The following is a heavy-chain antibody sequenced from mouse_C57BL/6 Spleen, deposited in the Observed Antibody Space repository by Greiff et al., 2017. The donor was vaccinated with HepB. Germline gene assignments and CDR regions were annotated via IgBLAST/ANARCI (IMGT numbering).Heavy chain of an antibody. CDR1: GYTFTDHT. CDR3: AREGDYYGSGYYFDY. D-gene: IGHD1-1*01. Sequence: QVQLQQSDAELVKPGASVKISCKVSGYTFTDHTIHWMKQRPEQGLEWIGYIYPRDGSTKYNEKFKGKATLTADKSSSTAYMQLNSLTSEDSAVYFCAREGDYYGSGYYFDYWGQGTTLTVSS. J-gene: IGHJ2*01. V-gene: IGHV1-78*01. CDR2: IYPRDGST.